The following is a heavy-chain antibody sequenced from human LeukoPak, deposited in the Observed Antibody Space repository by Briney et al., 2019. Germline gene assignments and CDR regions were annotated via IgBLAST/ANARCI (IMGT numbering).Heavy chain of an antibody. Sequence: GGSLRLSCAASGFTFSDYWMSWVRQAPGKGLEWVANIKQDESKKYYVDSVKGRFTISRDNAKKSLYLQMNNLRAEDTAVYYCARDGSSFDYWGQGTAVTVSP. V-gene: IGHV3-7*01. D-gene: IGHD2-15*01. J-gene: IGHJ4*02. CDR1: GFTFSDYW. CDR2: IKQDESKK. CDR3: ARDGSSFDY.